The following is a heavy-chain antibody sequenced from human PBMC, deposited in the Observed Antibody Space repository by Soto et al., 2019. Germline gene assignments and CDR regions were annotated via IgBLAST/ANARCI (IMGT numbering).Heavy chain of an antibody. CDR2: ISYDGSDK. CDR3: AKALGELSPESYDY. V-gene: IGHV3-30*18. D-gene: IGHD3-16*02. CDR1: GFTFSSYA. Sequence: VQLVESGGGVVQPGRSLRLSCAASGFTFSSYAMHWVRQAPGKGLEWVAVISYDGSDKYYADSVKGRFTISRDNFKNTLNLQMNSLRADDTAVYYCAKALGELSPESYDYWGQGTLITVSS. J-gene: IGHJ4*02.